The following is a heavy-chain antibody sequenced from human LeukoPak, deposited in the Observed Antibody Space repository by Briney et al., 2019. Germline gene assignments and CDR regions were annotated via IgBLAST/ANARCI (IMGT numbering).Heavy chain of an antibody. V-gene: IGHV5-51*01. CDR1: GYNFATYW. Sequence: GESLKISCKGSGYNFATYWIGWVRQMPGKGLERMGIKHPDRSGATYSASFQGQVTISADKSISTTYLQWSSLKASDTAIYYCATGTSCTGNSCFSFDSWGQGTLVIVSS. CDR3: ATGTSCTGNSCFSFDS. J-gene: IGHJ5*01. D-gene: IGHD2-15*01. CDR2: KHPDRSGA.